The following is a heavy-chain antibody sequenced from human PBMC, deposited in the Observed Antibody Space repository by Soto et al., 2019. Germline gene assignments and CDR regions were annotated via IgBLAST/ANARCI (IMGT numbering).Heavy chain of an antibody. V-gene: IGHV3-48*03. J-gene: IGHJ4*02. Sequence: GSLRLSCAASGYTSSSYEMNWVRQAPGKGLEWVSYISSSGSTIYYADSVKGRFTISRDNPNKLLFLHMDNLRPEDTAVYYCARDNLAFQGAFDLWGQGTLVTVSS. D-gene: IGHD3-16*01. CDR3: ARDNLAFQGAFDL. CDR2: ISSSGSTI. CDR1: GYTSSSYE.